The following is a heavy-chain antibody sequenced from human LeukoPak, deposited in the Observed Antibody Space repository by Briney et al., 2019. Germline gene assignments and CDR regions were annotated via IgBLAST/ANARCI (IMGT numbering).Heavy chain of an antibody. CDR1: GGSFSGYY. V-gene: IGHV4-34*01. CDR2: INHSGST. D-gene: IGHD3-10*01. J-gene: IGHJ4*02. CDR3: ASLGGSGSYFVRRDY. Sequence: SETLSLTCAVYGGSFSGYYWSWICQPPGKGLEWIGEINHSGSTNYNPSLKSRVTISVDTSKNQFSLKLSSVTAADTAVYYCASLGGSGSYFVRRDYWGQGTLVTVSS.